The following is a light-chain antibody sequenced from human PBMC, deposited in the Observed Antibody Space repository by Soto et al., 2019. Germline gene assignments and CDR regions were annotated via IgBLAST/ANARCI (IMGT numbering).Light chain of an antibody. V-gene: IGKV3-11*01. CDR3: QQRSNLLT. CDR1: QSVSSY. J-gene: IGKJ4*01. Sequence: EIVLTQSPATLSLSPGARATLSCRASQSVSSYLAWYQQKPGQAPRLLIYDASNRATGIPARFSGSGSGTDFTLTISSREPEDFAVYYCQQRSNLLTFVGGTKVEIK. CDR2: DAS.